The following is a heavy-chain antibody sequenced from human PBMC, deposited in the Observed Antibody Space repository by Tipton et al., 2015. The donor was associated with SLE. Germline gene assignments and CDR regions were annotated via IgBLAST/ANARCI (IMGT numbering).Heavy chain of an antibody. V-gene: IGHV3-30*04. CDR3: ARELVKGIDY. CDR1: GFTFSSYA. CDR2: ISYDGSNK. Sequence: RSLRLSCAASGFTFSSYAMHWVRQAPGKGLEWVAVISYDGSNKYYADSVKGRFTISRDNSKNTLYLQMNSLRAEDTAVYYCARELVKGIDYWGQGTLVTVSS. D-gene: IGHD6-13*01. J-gene: IGHJ4*02.